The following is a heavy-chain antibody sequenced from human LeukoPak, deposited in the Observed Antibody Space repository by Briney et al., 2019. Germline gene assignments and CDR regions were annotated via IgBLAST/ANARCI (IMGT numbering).Heavy chain of an antibody. CDR3: ARDTYGTFDY. V-gene: IGHV4-34*01. Sequence: SETLSLTCAVYGGSFSGYYWSWIRRPPGKGLEWIGEINHSGSTNYNPSLKSRVTISVDTSKNQFSLKLSSVTAADTAVYHCARDTYGTFDYWGQGTLVTVSS. D-gene: IGHD4-17*01. CDR1: GGSFSGYY. J-gene: IGHJ4*02. CDR2: INHSGST.